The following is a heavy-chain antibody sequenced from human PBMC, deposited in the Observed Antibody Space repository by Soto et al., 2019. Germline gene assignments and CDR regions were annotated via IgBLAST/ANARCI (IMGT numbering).Heavy chain of an antibody. CDR1: GFTFDDYA. Sequence: EVQLVESGGGLVQPGRSLRLSCAASGFTFDDYAMHWVRQAPGKGLEWVSGISWNSGSIGYADSVKGRFTISRDNAKNSVDLQMNSLRAEDTALYYCAKAGGMVRGVIHYYYYYYMDVWGKGTTVTVSS. D-gene: IGHD3-10*01. CDR2: ISWNSGSI. J-gene: IGHJ6*03. CDR3: AKAGGMVRGVIHYYYYYYMDV. V-gene: IGHV3-9*01.